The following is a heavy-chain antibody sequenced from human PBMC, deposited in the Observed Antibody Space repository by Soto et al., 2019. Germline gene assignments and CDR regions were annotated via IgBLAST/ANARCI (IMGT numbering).Heavy chain of an antibody. CDR3: VRQPGGVATPGDDY. D-gene: IGHD2-15*01. CDR2: MIPDSGDT. J-gene: IGHJ4*02. V-gene: IGHV1-8*01. CDR1: GYPFSAFD. Sequence: QVQLVQSGAEVKKPGASVKVSCEASGYPFSAFDINWVRQAGGQGLEWMGWMIPDSGDTAFAQRFQDRITMTRSTSISTAYMELSRLTSDDTAVYFCVRQPGGVATPGDDYWGQGTLVTVSS.